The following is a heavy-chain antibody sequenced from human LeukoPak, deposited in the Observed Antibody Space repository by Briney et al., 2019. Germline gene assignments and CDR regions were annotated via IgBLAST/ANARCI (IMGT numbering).Heavy chain of an antibody. CDR1: GGSISSYY. J-gene: IGHJ5*02. Sequence: PSXXLSLTCTVSGGSISSYYWSWIRQPAGKGLEWIGRIYTSGSTNYNPSLKSRVTMSVDTSKNQFSLKLSSVTAADTAVYYCARDVDGGNFNWFDPWGQGTLVTVSS. CDR3: ARDVDGGNFNWFDP. CDR2: IYTSGST. D-gene: IGHD4-23*01. V-gene: IGHV4-4*07.